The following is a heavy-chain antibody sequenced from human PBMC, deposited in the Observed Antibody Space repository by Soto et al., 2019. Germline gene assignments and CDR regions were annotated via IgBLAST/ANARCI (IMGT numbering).Heavy chain of an antibody. CDR2: IYYSGST. J-gene: IGHJ3*02. V-gene: IGHV4-59*01. D-gene: IGHD2-2*01. CDR3: ARSNIVVVPAGNAANAFDI. Sequence: SETLSLTCTVSGGSISSYYWSWIRQPPGKGLEWIGYIYYSGSTNYTPYRKSGVTISVDTSKNQFSLKLSSVTAANTVVYYCARSNIVVVPAGNAANAFDIWGQGTMVTVSS. CDR1: GGSISSYY.